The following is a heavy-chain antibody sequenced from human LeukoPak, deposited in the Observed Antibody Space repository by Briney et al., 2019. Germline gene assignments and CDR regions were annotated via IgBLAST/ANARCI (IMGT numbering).Heavy chain of an antibody. Sequence: NAGGSLRLSCAASGFTFSSYSMYWVRQAPGKGLEWVSSISSSSSYIYYADSVKGRFTISRDNAKNSLYLQMNSLRAEDTAVYYCVRAHDVDTAMVGCWGQGTLVTVSS. D-gene: IGHD5-18*01. J-gene: IGHJ4*02. CDR3: VRAHDVDTAMVGC. CDR2: ISSSSSYI. CDR1: GFTFSSYS. V-gene: IGHV3-21*01.